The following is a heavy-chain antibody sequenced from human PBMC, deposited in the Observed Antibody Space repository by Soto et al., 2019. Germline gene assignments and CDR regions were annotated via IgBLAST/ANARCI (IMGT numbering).Heavy chain of an antibody. Sequence: QAQLVQSGAEVKKPGASVRISCKASGYSFSTHGVSWVRQAPGQGLEWMGWISAYSGNANYTQKLQGRVTMTTDTSTSTAYMGLRSLRSDDTAVYYCARANFRSWFDPWGQGTLVTVSS. CDR1: GYSFSTHG. V-gene: IGHV1-18*01. CDR2: ISAYSGNA. D-gene: IGHD3-16*02. CDR3: ARANFRSWFDP. J-gene: IGHJ5*02.